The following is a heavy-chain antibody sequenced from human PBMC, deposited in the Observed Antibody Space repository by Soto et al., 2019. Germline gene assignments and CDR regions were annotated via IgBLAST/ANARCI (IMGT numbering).Heavy chain of an antibody. J-gene: IGHJ4*02. V-gene: IGHV4-34*01. CDR2: INHSGRT. Sequence: VTMSLTCAVRVGCFSGYYWSWIRQPPGKGLEWIGEINHSGRTNYNPSRKSRVTISVDTSKNQFSLKLSSVTAADTAVYCCARGGYRPVGDYWGQGTLVTV. CDR1: VGCFSGYY. CDR3: ARGGYRPVGDY. D-gene: IGHD5-18*01.